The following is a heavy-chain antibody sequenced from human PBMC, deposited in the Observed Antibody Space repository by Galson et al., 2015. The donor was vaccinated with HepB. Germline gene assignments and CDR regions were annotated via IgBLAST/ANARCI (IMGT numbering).Heavy chain of an antibody. V-gene: IGHV3-33*01. Sequence: SLRLSCAPSAFTFRAYGMHWVRQAPGRGLEWVAFIWYDGSQRYYGDFVKGRFTISRDNSKNTLYLQMNSLRAEDTAVYYCARDVYRWELLYAGVPSLPSSSYHYYGMDVWGQGTTVTVSS. CDR1: AFTFRAYG. J-gene: IGHJ6*02. D-gene: IGHD2-21*01. CDR2: IWYDGSQR. CDR3: ARDVYRWELLYAGVPSLPSSSYHYYGMDV.